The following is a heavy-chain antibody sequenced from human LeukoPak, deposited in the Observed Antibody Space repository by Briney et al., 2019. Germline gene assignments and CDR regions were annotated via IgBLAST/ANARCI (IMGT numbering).Heavy chain of an antibody. V-gene: IGHV4-34*01. CDR1: GGSFSDYY. Sequence: PSETLSLTCAVYGGSFSDYYWSSFRQPPGKGLEWIGEINHGGSTNYNPSLKSRVTISVDTSQNQFSLKLSSVTAADTAVYYCAYSSDFQQHWGQGTLVTVSS. CDR3: AYSSDFQQH. D-gene: IGHD3-22*01. CDR2: INHGGST. J-gene: IGHJ1*01.